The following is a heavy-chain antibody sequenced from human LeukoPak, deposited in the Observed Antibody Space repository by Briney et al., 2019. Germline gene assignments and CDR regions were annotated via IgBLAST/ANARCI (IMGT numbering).Heavy chain of an antibody. Sequence: PGGSLRLSCAASGFTFSSYAMSWVRQAPGKGLEWVSAISGSGGSTCYADSVKGRFTISRDNSKNTLYLQMNSLRAEDTAVYYCAKDTLSLGYSYGFGGQGTLVTVSS. CDR3: AKDTLSLGYSYGF. CDR2: ISGSGGST. D-gene: IGHD5-18*01. CDR1: GFTFSSYA. J-gene: IGHJ4*02. V-gene: IGHV3-23*01.